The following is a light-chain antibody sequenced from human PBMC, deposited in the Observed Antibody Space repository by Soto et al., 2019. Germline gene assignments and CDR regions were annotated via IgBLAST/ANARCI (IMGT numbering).Light chain of an antibody. Sequence: QSALTQPASVSGSPGQSITISCTGTSSDVGGYNYVSWYQQHPGKAPKLMIYEVSNRPSGVSNRFSGSNSGNTASLTISGLQAEDEAEYYCSSYTSSSPYVFGTGTKLTVL. CDR1: SSDVGGYNY. CDR3: SSYTSSSPYV. J-gene: IGLJ1*01. CDR2: EVS. V-gene: IGLV2-14*01.